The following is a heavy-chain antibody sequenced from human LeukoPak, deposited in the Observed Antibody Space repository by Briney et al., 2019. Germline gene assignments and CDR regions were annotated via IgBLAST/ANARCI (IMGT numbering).Heavy chain of an antibody. Sequence: GGSLRLSCAASGFTFSSYSMNWVRQAPGKGLEWVAIISYDGSNKYYADSVKGRFTISRDNSKNTLFLQMNSLRAEDTAVYYCARDREYYDILTGYKVSHYFDYWGQGTLVTVSS. J-gene: IGHJ4*02. D-gene: IGHD3-9*01. CDR3: ARDREYYDILTGYKVSHYFDY. CDR2: ISYDGSNK. V-gene: IGHV3-30*03. CDR1: GFTFSSYS.